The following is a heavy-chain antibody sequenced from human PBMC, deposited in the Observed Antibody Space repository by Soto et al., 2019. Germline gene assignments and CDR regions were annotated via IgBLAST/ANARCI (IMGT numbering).Heavy chain of an antibody. D-gene: IGHD3-10*01. CDR1: GGSISSGDYY. V-gene: IGHV4-30-4*01. J-gene: IGHJ1*01. Sequence: SETLSLTCTVSGGSISSGDYYWSWIRQPPGKGLEWIGYIYYSGSTYYNPSLKSRVTISVDTSKNQFSLKLSSVTAADTAVYYCARVTLASSYGSGSYYNGEYFQHWGQGTLVTVSS. CDR3: ARVTLASSYGSGSYYNGEYFQH. CDR2: IYYSGST.